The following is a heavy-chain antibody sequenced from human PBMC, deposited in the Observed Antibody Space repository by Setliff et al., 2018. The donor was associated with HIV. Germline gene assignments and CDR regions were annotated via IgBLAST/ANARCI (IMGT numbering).Heavy chain of an antibody. CDR2: IYPGDSVT. V-gene: IGHV5-51*01. J-gene: IGHJ4*02. D-gene: IGHD6-6*01. CDR3: ARHRHSSSFLIENFDS. CDR1: GYSFTNFW. Sequence: PGESLKISCRGSGYSFTNFWIGWVRQKPGKGLEWMGIIYPGDSVTRYSPSFQGQVTISVDKSISTAYLQWGSLKASDTAMYYCARHRHSSSFLIENFDSWGQGTLVTVSS.